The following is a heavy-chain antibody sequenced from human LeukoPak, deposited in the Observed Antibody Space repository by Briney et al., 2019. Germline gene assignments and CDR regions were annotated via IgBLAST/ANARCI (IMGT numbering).Heavy chain of an antibody. D-gene: IGHD6-19*01. CDR2: IYTSGST. V-gene: IGHV4-4*07. Sequence: KPSETLSLTCTVSGGSISSYYWSWIRQPAGKGLEWIGRIYTSGSTNYTPSLKSRVTMSVDTSKNQFSLKLSSVTAADPALYYCARDRPGHGYSSGWYYFDYWGQGTLVTVSS. CDR1: GGSISSYY. CDR3: ARDRPGHGYSSGWYYFDY. J-gene: IGHJ4*02.